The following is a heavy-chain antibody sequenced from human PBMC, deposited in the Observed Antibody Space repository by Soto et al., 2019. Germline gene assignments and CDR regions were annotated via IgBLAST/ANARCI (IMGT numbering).Heavy chain of an antibody. J-gene: IGHJ4*02. CDR2: IDASGGYT. D-gene: IGHD6-13*01. V-gene: IGHV3-23*01. Sequence: EVQLLESGGGLLQPGRSLRLSCAASGFTFTDYAMSWVRKAPGKGLEWVSLIDASGGYTYYADSVKGRFTISRDNSRNTLYLQMNSLRAEDTAVYYCAKDPKAGPPYYFDYWGQGSLVTVSS. CDR1: GFTFTDYA. CDR3: AKDPKAGPPYYFDY.